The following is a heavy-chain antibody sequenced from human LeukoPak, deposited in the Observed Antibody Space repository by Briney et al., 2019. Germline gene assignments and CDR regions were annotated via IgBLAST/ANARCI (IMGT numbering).Heavy chain of an antibody. J-gene: IGHJ4*02. CDR2: ITGSSTYI. V-gene: IGHV3-21*01. CDR3: ATDLRHPLPAPD. D-gene: IGHD2-2*01. Sequence: GESLRLSCGVSGFNIRGYTMNWVRQAPGKGLEWVASITGSSTYIYYADSVKGRFTISRDDAKNTLYLQMNNVRAEDTALYYCATDLRHPLPAPDWGQGTLVTVSS. CDR1: GFNIRGYT.